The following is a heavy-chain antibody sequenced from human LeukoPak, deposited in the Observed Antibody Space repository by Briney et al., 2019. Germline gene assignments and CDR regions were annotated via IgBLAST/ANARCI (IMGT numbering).Heavy chain of an antibody. CDR2: IYYSGNT. V-gene: IGHV4-39*01. D-gene: IGHD6-13*01. J-gene: IGHJ4*02. CDR1: GGSISSSSYY. CDR3: AGQLSSWYSLLSYYFDY. Sequence: PSETLSLTCTVSGGSISSSSYYWGWIRQPPGKGLEWIGSIYYSGNTYYNPSLKSRVTISVDTSKNQFSLKLSSVTAADTAVYYCAGQLSSWYSLLSYYFDYWGQGTLVTVSS.